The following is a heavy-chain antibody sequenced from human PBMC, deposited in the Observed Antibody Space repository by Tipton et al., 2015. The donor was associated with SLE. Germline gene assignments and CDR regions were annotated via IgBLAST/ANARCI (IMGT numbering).Heavy chain of an antibody. CDR2: IKQDGSEK. V-gene: IGHV3-7*03. CDR1: GFTFSSYS. J-gene: IGHJ6*02. Sequence: SLRLSCAASGFTFSSYSMNWVRQAPGKGLEWVANIKQDGSEKYYVDSVKGRFTISRDNAKNSLYLQMNSLRAEDTAVYYCAREQQLVSIYYYYGMDVWGQGTTVTVSS. D-gene: IGHD6-13*01. CDR3: AREQQLVSIYYYYGMDV.